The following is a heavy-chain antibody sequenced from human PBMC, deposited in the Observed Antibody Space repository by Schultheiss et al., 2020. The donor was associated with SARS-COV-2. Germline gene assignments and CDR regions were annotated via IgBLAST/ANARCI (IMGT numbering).Heavy chain of an antibody. CDR2: ISSSSSYI. V-gene: IGHV3-21*01. Sequence: GGSLRLSCAASGFTFSSYAMSWVRQAPGKGLEWVSAISSSSSYIYYADSVKGRFTISRDNDKNSLYLQMNSLRAEDTAVYYCAREPGVAVAGTGAFDIWGQGTMVTVSS. CDR3: AREPGVAVAGTGAFDI. CDR1: GFTFSSYA. D-gene: IGHD6-19*01. J-gene: IGHJ3*02.